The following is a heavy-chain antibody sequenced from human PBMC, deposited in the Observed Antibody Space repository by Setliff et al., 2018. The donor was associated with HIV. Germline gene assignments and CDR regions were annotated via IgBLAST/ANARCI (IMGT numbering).Heavy chain of an antibody. V-gene: IGHV1-46*01. Sequence: ASVKVSCKASGYTFTSYIHWVRQAPGQGLECMGMINPSGGGTSYAQKFQGRVTMTRDTSTSTVYMELSSLRSEDTAVYYCARGGQYSGSYLPRDYYMDVWGKGSTVTV. D-gene: IGHD1-26*01. CDR1: GYTFTSY. CDR3: ARGGQYSGSYLPRDYYMDV. J-gene: IGHJ6*03. CDR2: INPSGGGT.